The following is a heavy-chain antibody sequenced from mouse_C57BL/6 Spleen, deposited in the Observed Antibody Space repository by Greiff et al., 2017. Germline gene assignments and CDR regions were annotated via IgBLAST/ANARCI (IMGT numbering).Heavy chain of an antibody. CDR2: ISDGGSYT. Sequence: DVQLVESGGGLVKPGGSLKLSCAASGFTFSSYAMSWVRQTPEKRLEWVATISDGGSYTYYPDNVKGRFTISRDNAKNNLYLQMSHLKSEDTAMYYCARDHDKGWFAYWGQGTLVTVSA. D-gene: IGHD1-3*01. CDR3: ARDHDKGWFAY. J-gene: IGHJ3*01. V-gene: IGHV5-4*01. CDR1: GFTFSSYA.